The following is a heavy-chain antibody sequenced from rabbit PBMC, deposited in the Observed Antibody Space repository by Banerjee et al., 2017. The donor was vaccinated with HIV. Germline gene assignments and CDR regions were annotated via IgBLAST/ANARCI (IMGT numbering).Heavy chain of an antibody. CDR3: ARGYTGSSYYSYYGMDL. CDR2: IYTSSGST. D-gene: IGHD8-1*01. V-gene: IGHV1S43*01. Sequence: QQQLEESGGGLVKPGGTLTLTCKASGIDFSSYYYMCWVRQAPGKGLELIGCIYTSSGSTWYASWVNGRFTISKTSSTTVTLQMTSLTAADTATYFCARGYTGSSYYSYYGMDLWGQGTLVTVS. CDR1: GIDFSSYYY. J-gene: IGHJ6*01.